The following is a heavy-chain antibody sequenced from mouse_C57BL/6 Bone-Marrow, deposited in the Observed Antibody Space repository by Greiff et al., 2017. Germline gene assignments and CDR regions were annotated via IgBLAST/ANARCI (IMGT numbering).Heavy chain of an antibody. CDR1: GFTFTDYY. J-gene: IGHJ4*01. CDR2: IRNKANGYTT. D-gene: IGHD2-2*01. Sequence: EVKLMESGGGLVQPGGSLSLSCAASGFTFTDYYMSWVRQPPGKALEWLGFIRNKANGYTTEYSASVKGRFTISRDNSQSILYLQMNALRADDSATYYCARCPDGYDVPYAMDYWGQGTSVTVSS. CDR3: ARCPDGYDVPYAMDY. V-gene: IGHV7-3*01.